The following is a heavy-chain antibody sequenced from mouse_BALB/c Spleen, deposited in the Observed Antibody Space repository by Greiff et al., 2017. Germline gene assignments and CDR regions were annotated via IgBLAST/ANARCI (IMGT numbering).Heavy chain of an antibody. CDR3: ASPSMITTMCLAY. CDR1: GYTFTSYT. V-gene: IGHV1-4*01. J-gene: IGHJ3*01. Sequence: QVQLQQSGAELARPGASVKMSCKASGYTFTSYTMHWVKLRPGQGLEWIGYINPSSGYTNYNQKFKDKATLTADKSSSTAYMQLSSLTSEDSAVYYCASPSMITTMCLAYWGQGTLVTVSA. D-gene: IGHD2-4*01. CDR2: INPSSGYT.